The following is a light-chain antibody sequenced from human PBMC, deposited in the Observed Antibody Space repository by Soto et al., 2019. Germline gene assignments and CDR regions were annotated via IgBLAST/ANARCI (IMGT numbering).Light chain of an antibody. J-gene: IGKJ2*01. CDR1: QGISSY. CDR2: AAS. CDR3: QELKSYLYT. Sequence: DIQLTQSPSFLSASVGDRVTITCRASQGISSYLAWYQQKPGKVPQLLIYAASTLQSGVPSRFSGSGSGTEFTLTISSLQPEDFATYYCQELKSYLYTFGQGTKLDIK. V-gene: IGKV1-9*01.